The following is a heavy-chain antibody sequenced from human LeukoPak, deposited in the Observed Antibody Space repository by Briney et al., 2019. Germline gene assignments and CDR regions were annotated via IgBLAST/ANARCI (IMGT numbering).Heavy chain of an antibody. J-gene: IGHJ4*02. V-gene: IGHV3-30*18. CDR3: AKQMAVDYFDY. D-gene: IGHD5-24*01. Sequence: GGSLRLSCAASGFTFSNFGMHWVRQAPGKGLEWVAVISYDGKNKYYTDSVKGRFTISRDNAKNTLYLQMNSLRAEDTAVYYCAKQMAVDYFDYWGQGTLVTVSS. CDR2: ISYDGKNK. CDR1: GFTFSNFG.